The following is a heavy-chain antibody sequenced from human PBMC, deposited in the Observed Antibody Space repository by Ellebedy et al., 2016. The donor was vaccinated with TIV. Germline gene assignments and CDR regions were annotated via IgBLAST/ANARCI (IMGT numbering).Heavy chain of an antibody. CDR1: GYTFTGHY. CDR3: ARGYDSSSSGLGWFDP. D-gene: IGHD6-6*01. V-gene: IGHV1-2*02. CDR2: INPNSGGT. J-gene: IGHJ5*02. Sequence: ASVKVSCKASGYTFTGHYMHCVRQAPGQGLQWMGWINPNSGGTNYAQKFQGRVTMTRDTSISTAYIELSRLRSDDTAVYYCARGYDSSSSGLGWFDPWGQGTLVTVST.